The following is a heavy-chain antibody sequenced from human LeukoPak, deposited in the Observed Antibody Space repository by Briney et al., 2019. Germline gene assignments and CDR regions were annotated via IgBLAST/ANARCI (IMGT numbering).Heavy chain of an antibody. CDR1: GYTFTSYD. Sequence: ASVKVSCKASGYTFTSYDINWVRQATGQGLEWMGWMNPNSGNTGYAQKFQGRVTMTRNTSITTAYMELSSLRSEDTAVYYCARAPRYYDFWSGYYYYMDVWGKGTTVTVSS. CDR3: ARAPRYYDFWSGYYYYMDV. J-gene: IGHJ6*03. CDR2: MNPNSGNT. V-gene: IGHV1-8*01. D-gene: IGHD3-3*01.